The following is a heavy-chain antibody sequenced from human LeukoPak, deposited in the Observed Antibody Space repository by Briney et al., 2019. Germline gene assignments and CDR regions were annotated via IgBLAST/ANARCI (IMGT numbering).Heavy chain of an antibody. CDR3: AGTYRYNYYYYLDV. D-gene: IGHD1-1*01. Sequence: PSETLSLTCTVSGGSISSYYWSWIRQPPGKGLEWIGYIDYSGSTNYNPSLKSRDTISVDTSKNQFSLKLSSVTAADTAVYYCAGTYRYNYYYYLDVWGKGTTVTVS. CDR1: GGSISSYY. V-gene: IGHV4-59*01. J-gene: IGHJ6*03. CDR2: IDYSGST.